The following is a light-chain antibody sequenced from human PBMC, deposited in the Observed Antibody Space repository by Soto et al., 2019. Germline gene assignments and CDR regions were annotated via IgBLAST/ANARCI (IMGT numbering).Light chain of an antibody. V-gene: IGLV2-8*01. CDR1: NSDVGRYNL. CDR3: SSFTNRDTWV. CDR2: EVV. Sequence: QSALTQPPSASGSPGQAVAISCTGTNSDVGRYNLVSWYQQHPGKAPKLIIYEVVKRPSGVPYRFSGSKSGDTASLTVSGLQAEDEADYYCSSFTNRDTWVFGGGTKVTVL. J-gene: IGLJ3*02.